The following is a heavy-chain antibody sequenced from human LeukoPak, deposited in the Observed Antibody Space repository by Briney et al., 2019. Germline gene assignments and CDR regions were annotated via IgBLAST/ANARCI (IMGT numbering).Heavy chain of an antibody. Sequence: GRSLRLSCATSGFTFSSYGMHWVRQAPGKGLEWVAVIWYDGSNKYYADSVKGRFTISRDNSKNTLYLQMNSLRAEDTAVYYCARENSGWFDPWGQGTLVTVSS. V-gene: IGHV3-33*01. CDR3: ARENSGWFDP. CDR1: GFTFSSYG. D-gene: IGHD4-23*01. J-gene: IGHJ5*02. CDR2: IWYDGSNK.